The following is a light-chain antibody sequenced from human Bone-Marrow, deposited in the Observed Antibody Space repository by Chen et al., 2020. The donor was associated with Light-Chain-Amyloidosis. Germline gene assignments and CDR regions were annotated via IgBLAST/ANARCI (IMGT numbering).Light chain of an antibody. J-gene: IGKJ4*01. Sequence: SLSPGEGANLSCRASQTISRNYLTWYQQKFGQAPRLLIYGSSSRATGIPDRFTGSGSGTDFTLTINRLEPEDFAMYYCQQYGTSPLTFGGGTKVEIK. V-gene: IGKV3-20*01. CDR3: QQYGTSPLT. CDR2: GSS. CDR1: QTISRNY.